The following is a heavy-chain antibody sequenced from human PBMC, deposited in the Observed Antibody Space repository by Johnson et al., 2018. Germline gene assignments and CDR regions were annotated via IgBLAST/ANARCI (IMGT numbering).Heavy chain of an antibody. J-gene: IGHJ1*01. V-gene: IGHV3-30*18. Sequence: QVQLVQSGGGVVQPGRSLRLSCAASGFTFSSYGMHWVRQAPGKGLEWVAVISYDGSNKYYADSVKGRFTISRDNSKNTLFLQMNSLRAEDTAVFYCAKEYSSSSEYFQHWGQGTLGTVSS. CDR2: ISYDGSNK. CDR1: GFTFSSYG. D-gene: IGHD6-6*01. CDR3: AKEYSSSSEYFQH.